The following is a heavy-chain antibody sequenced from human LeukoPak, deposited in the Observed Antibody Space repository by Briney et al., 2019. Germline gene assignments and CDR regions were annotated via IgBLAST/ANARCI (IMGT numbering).Heavy chain of an antibody. D-gene: IGHD6-19*01. CDR1: GFTFSSYA. CDR2: ISGSGGST. CDR3: AKPPIAVAGTGLYFDY. Sequence: PGGSLRLSCAASGFTFSSYAMSWVRQAPGKGLEWVSAISGSGGSTYYADSVKGRFTISRDNSKNTLYLQMNSLRAEDTAVYYCAKPPIAVAGTGLYFDYWGQGTLVTVSS. V-gene: IGHV3-23*01. J-gene: IGHJ4*02.